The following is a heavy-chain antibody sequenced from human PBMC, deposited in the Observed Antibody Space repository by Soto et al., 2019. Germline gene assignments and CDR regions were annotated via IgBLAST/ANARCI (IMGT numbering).Heavy chain of an antibody. V-gene: IGHV3-30*03. CDR2: ISYDGGLQ. CDR1: GFTFTSYG. D-gene: IGHD5-18*01. J-gene: IGHJ4*02. Sequence: QAHLVESGGGVVQPGRSLRLSCAASGFTFTSYGMHWVRQAPGTRLEWVAVISYDGGLQHYADSVKGRFTISRDNSKNMVLPQMNSLSAEDTAVYYCVSDRGYGHASVPYSWGQGTLVSVSS. CDR3: VSDRGYGHASVPYS.